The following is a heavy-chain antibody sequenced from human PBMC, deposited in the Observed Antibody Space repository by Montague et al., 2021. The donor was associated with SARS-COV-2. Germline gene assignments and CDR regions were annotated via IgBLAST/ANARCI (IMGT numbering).Heavy chain of an antibody. CDR1: GFSFKNYG. V-gene: IGHV3-13*01. CDR3: ARETPVAGTNFYGMDV. D-gene: IGHD6-19*01. J-gene: IGHJ6*02. Sequence: FLRLSCAASGFSFKNYGIHWVRQATGKGLEWVSAIGPPGDTYYAGSVKGRFSISREDAKNSSYLQMDSLRAEDTAVYYCARETPVAGTNFYGMDVWGLGTTVTVSS. CDR2: IGPPGDT.